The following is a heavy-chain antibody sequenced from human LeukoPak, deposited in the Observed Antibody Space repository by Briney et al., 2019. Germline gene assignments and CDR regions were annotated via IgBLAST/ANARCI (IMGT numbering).Heavy chain of an antibody. D-gene: IGHD3-9*01. CDR3: ARGYRDYDILTGYYYNY. J-gene: IGHJ4*02. CDR1: GGSTSSYY. Sequence: SETLSLACTVSGGSTSSYYWSWIRQPAGKGLEWIGRIYTSGSTNYNPSLKSRVTMSVDTSKNQFSLKLSSVTAADTAVYYCARGYRDYDILTGYYYNYWGQGTLVTVSS. V-gene: IGHV4-4*07. CDR2: IYTSGST.